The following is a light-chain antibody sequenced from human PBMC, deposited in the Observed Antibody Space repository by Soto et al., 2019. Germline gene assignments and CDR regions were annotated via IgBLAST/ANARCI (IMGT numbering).Light chain of an antibody. J-gene: IGKJ2*01. Sequence: EIVLTQSPGTLSLSPGERATLSCRASQSVSSSYVAWYQQKPGQAPRLLIYGASSRATGIPDRLSGSGSGTDFTLTISRLEPEDFAVYYCQQYGSSPRDFGQGTKLEIK. CDR3: QQYGSSPRD. V-gene: IGKV3-20*01. CDR2: GAS. CDR1: QSVSSSY.